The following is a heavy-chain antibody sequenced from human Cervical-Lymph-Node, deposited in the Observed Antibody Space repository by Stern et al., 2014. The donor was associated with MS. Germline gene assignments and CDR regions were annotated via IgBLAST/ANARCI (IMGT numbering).Heavy chain of an antibody. V-gene: IGHV5-51*01. CDR1: GYSFSSYW. CDR3: ARPAQVGGNADGFEI. J-gene: IGHJ3*02. CDR2: IFPSDSDT. D-gene: IGHD4-23*01. Sequence: EVQLVESGAEVKKPGESLKISCKGSGYSFSSYWIAWVRQTPGKGLEWMGSIFPSDSDTRYRPSFQGQVTISADESVSTAYLQWSSLKTSDTGVYYCARPAQVGGNADGFEIWGQGTMVTVSS.